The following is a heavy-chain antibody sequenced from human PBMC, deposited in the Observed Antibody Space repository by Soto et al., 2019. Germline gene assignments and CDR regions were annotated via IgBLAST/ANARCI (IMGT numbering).Heavy chain of an antibody. CDR1: GYSFTSYW. CDR2: IYPDDSDT. J-gene: IGHJ6*02. CDR3: ARNYYGSGSYSLPYYGMDV. V-gene: IGHV5-51*01. Sequence: GESLKISCKGSGYSFTSYWIGWVRQMPGKGLEWMGIIYPDDSDTRYSPSFQGQVTISADKSISTAYLQWSSLKASDTAMYYCARNYYGSGSYSLPYYGMDVWGQGTTVTVSS. D-gene: IGHD3-10*01.